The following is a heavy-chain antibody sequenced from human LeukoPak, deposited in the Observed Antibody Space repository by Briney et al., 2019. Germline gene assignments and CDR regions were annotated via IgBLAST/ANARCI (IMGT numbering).Heavy chain of an antibody. D-gene: IGHD3-22*01. V-gene: IGHV3-7*03. CDR2: IKQDGTET. CDR1: GLTFNRYW. Sequence: PGGSLRLSCVASGLTFNRYWMSWLRQVPGKGLEWVANIKQDGTETHYVDSVKGRFTISRDNAKSSLYLQMNSLRAEDTAVYYCARDCHYYDSSGCTKGPDYWGQGALVTVSS. J-gene: IGHJ4*02. CDR3: ARDCHYYDSSGCTKGPDY.